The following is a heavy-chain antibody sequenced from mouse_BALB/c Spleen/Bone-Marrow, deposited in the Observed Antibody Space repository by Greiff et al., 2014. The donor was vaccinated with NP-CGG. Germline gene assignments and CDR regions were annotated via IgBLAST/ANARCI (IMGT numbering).Heavy chain of an antibody. Sequence: QVQLQQSGAELARPGASVKLSCKASGYTFTSYWMQWVKQRPGQGLEWIGTIYPGDGDTRYTQKFKGKATLTADKSSSTAYMQLSSLASEDSAVYYCARRGPYYALDYWGQGTSVTVSS. CDR3: ARRGPYYALDY. J-gene: IGHJ4*01. V-gene: IGHV1-87*01. CDR2: IYPGDGDT. CDR1: GYTFTSYW.